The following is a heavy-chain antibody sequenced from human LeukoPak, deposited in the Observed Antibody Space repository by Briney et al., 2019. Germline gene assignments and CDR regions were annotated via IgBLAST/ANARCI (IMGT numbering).Heavy chain of an antibody. CDR1: GGSISSSSYY. D-gene: IGHD2-8*01. CDR3: ARYSTKGVDY. Sequence: SETLSLTCTVSGGSISSSSYYWGWIRQPPGKGLEWIGSIYYSGSTYYNPSLESRVTISVDTSKNQFSLKLSSVTAADTAVYYCARYSTKGVDYWGQGTLVTVSS. CDR2: IYYSGST. V-gene: IGHV4-39*01. J-gene: IGHJ4*02.